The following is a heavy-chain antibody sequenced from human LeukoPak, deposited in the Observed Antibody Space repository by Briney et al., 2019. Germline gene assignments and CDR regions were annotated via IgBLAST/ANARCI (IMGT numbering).Heavy chain of an antibody. V-gene: IGHV3-23*01. CDR1: GFIFNNFA. Sequence: GGSLRLSCAASGFIFNNFAMSWVRHAARKRLEFVSAISGRGDSTYYAVSVKGRFTISRDNSKNTLYLQMNSLRAEDTAVYYCAKDRGYCSSTSCYFDYWGQGTLVTVSS. CDR2: ISGRGDST. J-gene: IGHJ4*02. CDR3: AKDRGYCSSTSCYFDY. D-gene: IGHD2-2*01.